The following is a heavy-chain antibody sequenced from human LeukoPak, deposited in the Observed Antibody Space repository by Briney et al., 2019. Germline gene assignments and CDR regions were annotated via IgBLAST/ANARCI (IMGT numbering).Heavy chain of an antibody. CDR1: GASTSGYY. Sequence: SETLSLTCTVSGASTSGYYWTWIRQPPGKGLEWIGYISYSGSTNYNPSLKSRVTISVDTSKNQFSLKLGSVTAADTAVYYCAEGTGYFDPFDYWGQGTLVTVSS. J-gene: IGHJ4*02. D-gene: IGHD3-9*01. CDR3: AEGTGYFDPFDY. V-gene: IGHV4-59*01. CDR2: ISYSGST.